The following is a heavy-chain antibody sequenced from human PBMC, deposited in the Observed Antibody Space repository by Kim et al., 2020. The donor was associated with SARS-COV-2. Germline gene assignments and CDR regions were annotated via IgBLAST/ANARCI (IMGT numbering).Heavy chain of an antibody. CDR2: MSYSGSA. CDR3: ARRDSGYDWRFPFDF. CDR1: GSSVSYSSYS. D-gene: IGHD5-12*01. J-gene: IGHJ4*02. V-gene: IGHV4-39*01. Sequence: SETLSLNCSVSGSSVSYSSYSWGWIRQPPGKGLEWIGTMSYSGSAHYNPSLRSRVSFSVDRTKNQFSLRVTSLTAADTAIYYCARRDSGYDWRFPFDFWGQGTLVTVSA.